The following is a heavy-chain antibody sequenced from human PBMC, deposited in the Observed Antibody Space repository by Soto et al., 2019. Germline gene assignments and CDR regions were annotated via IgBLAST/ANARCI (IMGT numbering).Heavy chain of an antibody. CDR3: ARWGLRDLYSRSSGVYSYYGMDV. V-gene: IGHV4-34*01. J-gene: IGHJ6*02. CDR2: INNSGST. CDR1: GGSFSGYY. D-gene: IGHD6-6*01. Sequence: SETLSLTCAVYGGSFSGYYWSWIRQPPGKGLEWIGEINNSGSTNYNQSLKSRLTLSVDTSKNKFSLKLSSVTAADTDVSYCARWGLRDLYSRSSGVYSYYGMDVGGQGTTVTVSS.